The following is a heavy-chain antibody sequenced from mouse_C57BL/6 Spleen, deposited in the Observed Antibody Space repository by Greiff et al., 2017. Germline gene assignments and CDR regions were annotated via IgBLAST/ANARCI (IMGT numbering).Heavy chain of an antibody. J-gene: IGHJ4*01. Sequence: QVQLKESGPGLVAPSQSLSITCTVSGFSFTSYGVSWVRQPPGKGLEWLGVIWGDGSTNYHSALISRLSISKDNSNSQVFLKLNSLQTDDTATYYCAKEMGEFITRVGAMDYWGQGTSVTVSS. CDR2: IWGDGST. V-gene: IGHV2-3*01. CDR1: GFSFTSYG. D-gene: IGHD1-1*01. CDR3: AKEMGEFITRVGAMDY.